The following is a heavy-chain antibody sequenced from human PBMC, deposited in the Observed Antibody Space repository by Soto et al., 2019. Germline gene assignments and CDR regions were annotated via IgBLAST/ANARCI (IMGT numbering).Heavy chain of an antibody. CDR3: ANIGYSSAIDY. CDR2: IIPIFGTA. V-gene: IGHV1-69*01. CDR1: GGTFSSYA. D-gene: IGHD6-25*01. Sequence: QVQLVQSGAEVKKPGSSVKVSCKASGGTFSSYAISWVRQAPGQGLEWMGGIIPIFGTANYAQKFQGRVTITADESTSRAYRELSSLRSEDTAVYYCANIGYSSAIDYWGQGTLVTVSS. J-gene: IGHJ4*02.